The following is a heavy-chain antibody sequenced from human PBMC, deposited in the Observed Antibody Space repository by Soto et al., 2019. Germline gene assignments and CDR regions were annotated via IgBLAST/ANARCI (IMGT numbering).Heavy chain of an antibody. CDR2: INAGNGNT. J-gene: IGHJ4*02. Sequence: QVQLVQSGAEVKKPGASVKVSCKASGYTFTSYAMHWVRQAPGQRLEWMGWINAGNGNTKYSQKLQGRVTITRDTSASTAYMELSSLRSEDTAVYYCARALGVVKDEYWGQGTLVTVS. CDR3: ARALGVVKDEY. V-gene: IGHV1-3*01. CDR1: GYTFTSYA. D-gene: IGHD2-15*01.